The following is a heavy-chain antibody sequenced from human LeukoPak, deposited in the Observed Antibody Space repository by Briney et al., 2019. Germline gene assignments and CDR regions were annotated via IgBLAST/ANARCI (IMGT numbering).Heavy chain of an antibody. Sequence: GGSLRLSCAASGFTFSAYNMHWVRQAPGKGLEWVSSISSGSGYIYYADSVKGRFTISRDNANNSLYLQMNSLRAGDTAVYYCASREGEFDYWGRGTLVTVSS. J-gene: IGHJ4*02. CDR2: ISSGSGYI. V-gene: IGHV3-21*01. CDR3: ASREGEFDY. CDR1: GFTFSAYN.